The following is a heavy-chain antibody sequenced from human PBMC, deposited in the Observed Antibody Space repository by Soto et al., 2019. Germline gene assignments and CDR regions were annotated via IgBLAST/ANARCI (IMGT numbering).Heavy chain of an antibody. Sequence: SETLSLTCTVSGGSISSYYWSWIRQPPGKGLEWIGYIYYSGSTNYNPSLKSRVTISVDTSKNQFSLKLSSVTAADTAVYYCARVGVGAGEFYYYYGMDVWGQGTTVTVSS. V-gene: IGHV4-59*01. CDR1: GGSISSYY. CDR2: IYYSGST. CDR3: ARVGVGAGEFYYYYGMDV. D-gene: IGHD1-26*01. J-gene: IGHJ6*02.